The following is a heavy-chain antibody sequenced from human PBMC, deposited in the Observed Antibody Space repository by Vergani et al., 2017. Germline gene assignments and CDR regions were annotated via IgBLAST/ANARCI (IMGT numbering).Heavy chain of an antibody. D-gene: IGHD1-26*01. CDR2: INSDGDST. Sequence: EVQLVESGGDLVKPGGSLRLSCAASGFTFINVWMSWVRQAPGKGLEWVGRINSDGDSTSYADSVKGRFTISRDNAKNTLYLQMDSLRAEDTAVYYCARDGWELLDYFYYMDVWGKGTTVTVSS. V-gene: IGHV3-74*01. CDR1: GFTFINVW. CDR3: ARDGWELLDYFYYMDV. J-gene: IGHJ6*03.